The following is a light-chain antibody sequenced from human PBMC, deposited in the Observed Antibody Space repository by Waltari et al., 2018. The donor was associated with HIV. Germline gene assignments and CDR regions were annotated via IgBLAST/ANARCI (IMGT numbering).Light chain of an antibody. Sequence: QSALTQPRSVSGAPGQSVTISCTGTSGDIDIYKYVSWYQQHPGKAPKLMIYDVNKRPSGVPDRFSGSKSGDAASLTISGLQTEDVADYYCCSYTGSSLLFGGGTRLTVL. CDR3: CSYTGSSLL. CDR2: DVN. V-gene: IGLV2-11*01. J-gene: IGLJ3*02. CDR1: SGDIDIYKY.